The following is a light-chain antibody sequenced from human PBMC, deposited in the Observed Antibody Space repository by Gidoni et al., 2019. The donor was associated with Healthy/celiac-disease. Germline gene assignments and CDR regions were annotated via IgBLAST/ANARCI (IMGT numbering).Light chain of an antibody. CDR3: QQRSNWPLT. J-gene: IGKJ4*01. V-gene: IGKV3-11*01. Sequence: IVLTPSPATLSLSPGERATLSCRASQSVTNYIACYQHKPGHAPRLLIDDASNRATGIPARFSGSGARTDFTLTISRLEPENVAVYYCQQRSNWPLTFGGGTKVEIK. CDR2: DAS. CDR1: QSVTNY.